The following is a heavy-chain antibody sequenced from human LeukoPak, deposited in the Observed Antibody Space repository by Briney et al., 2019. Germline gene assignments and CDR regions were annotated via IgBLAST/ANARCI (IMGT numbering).Heavy chain of an antibody. D-gene: IGHD3-22*01. Sequence: SETLSLTCTVSGGSISSHCWSWIRQPPGKGLEWIGYIYYSGSTNYNPSLKSRVTISVDTSKNQFSLKLSSVTAADTAVYYCARGSSSGYYYHYFDYWGQGTLVTVSS. J-gene: IGHJ4*02. CDR1: GGSISSHC. CDR3: ARGSSSGYYYHYFDY. CDR2: IYYSGST. V-gene: IGHV4-59*11.